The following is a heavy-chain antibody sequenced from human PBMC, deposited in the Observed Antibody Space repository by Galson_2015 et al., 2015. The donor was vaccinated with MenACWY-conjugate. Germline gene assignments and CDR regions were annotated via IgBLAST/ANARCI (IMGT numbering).Heavy chain of an antibody. V-gene: IGHV5-51*01. J-gene: IGHJ4*02. D-gene: IGHD6-19*01. Sequence: SGAEVKKPGESLQISCKGSGCRFTSCWIVWVRQMPGKGQEWMGIIYPGDSDTTYSPPFQGKVTISADKSTNTAYLQWNSLRASDTAMYYCARRAGDFRYYYDYWGQGTLLTVSS. CDR3: ARRAGDFRYYYDY. CDR2: IYPGDSDT. CDR1: GCRFTSCW.